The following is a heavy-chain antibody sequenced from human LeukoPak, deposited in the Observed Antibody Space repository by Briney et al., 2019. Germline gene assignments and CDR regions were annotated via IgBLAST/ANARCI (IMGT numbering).Heavy chain of an antibody. V-gene: IGHV3-30*03. Sequence: GGSLRLSCAASGFTFSSYGMHWVRQAPGKGLEWVAVISYDGSNKYYADSVKGRFTISRDNSKNTLYLQMNSLRAEDTAVYYCARDPHHSSSWGGWFDPWGQGTLVTVSS. CDR1: GFTFSSYG. CDR3: ARDPHHSSSWGGWFDP. J-gene: IGHJ5*02. D-gene: IGHD6-13*01. CDR2: ISYDGSNK.